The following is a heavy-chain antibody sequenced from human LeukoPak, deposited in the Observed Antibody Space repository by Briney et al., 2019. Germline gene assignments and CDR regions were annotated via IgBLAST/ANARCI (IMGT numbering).Heavy chain of an antibody. CDR1: GYTFTGYY. Sequence: GASVKVSCKASGYTFTGYYMHWVRQAPGQGLEWMGGIIPIFGTANYAQKFQGRVTITADKSTSTAYMELSSLRSEDTAVYYCARKAPPEYCSSTSYHPRRGAHYYYYYMDVWGKGTTVTVSS. CDR3: ARKAPPEYCSSTSYHPRRGAHYYYYYMDV. D-gene: IGHD2-2*01. J-gene: IGHJ6*03. V-gene: IGHV1-69*06. CDR2: IIPIFGTA.